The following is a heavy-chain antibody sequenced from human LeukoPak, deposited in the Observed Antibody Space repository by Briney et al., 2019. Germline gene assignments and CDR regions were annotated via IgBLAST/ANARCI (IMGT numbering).Heavy chain of an antibody. J-gene: IGHJ4*02. V-gene: IGHV1-2*02. CDR1: GYTFTDYY. D-gene: IGHD1-26*01. Sequence: ASVKVACKACGYTFTDYYMHWVRQAPGQGLEWMGWINPNSGGTNYAQKFQARVTMTRDTSISTAYMELSRLRSDDTAVYYCARDKLVGATTGKDYWGQGTLVTVSS. CDR3: ARDKLVGATTGKDY. CDR2: INPNSGGT.